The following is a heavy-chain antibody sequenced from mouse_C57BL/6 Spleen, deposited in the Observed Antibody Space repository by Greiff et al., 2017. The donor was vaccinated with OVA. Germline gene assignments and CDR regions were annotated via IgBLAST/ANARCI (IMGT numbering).Heavy chain of an antibody. J-gene: IGHJ1*01. CDR1: FYTFTSYD. CDR3: ARLEYYGSSSEYFDF. Sequence: VQLQQSGPELVKPGASVKFSCKASFYTFTSYDINWVKQRPGQGLEWIGWIYPGDGSTKYNEKFKGKATLTVDTSSSTAYMELHSLTSADSAVFFCARLEYYGSSSEYFDFWGPGTTVTVSS. V-gene: IGHV1-85*01. CDR2: IYPGDGST. D-gene: IGHD1-1*01.